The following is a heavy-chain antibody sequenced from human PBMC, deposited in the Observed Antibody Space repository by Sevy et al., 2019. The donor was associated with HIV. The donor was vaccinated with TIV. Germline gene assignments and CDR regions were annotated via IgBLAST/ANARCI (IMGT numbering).Heavy chain of an antibody. V-gene: IGHV3-30-3*01. CDR3: AREAFYYDSSGSPLFDY. Sequence: GGSLRLSCAASGFTFSSYAMHWVRQAPGKGLEWVAVISYDGSNKYYADSVKGRLTISRDNSKNTLYLQMNSLRAEDTAVYYCAREAFYYDSSGSPLFDYWGQGTLVTVSS. CDR1: GFTFSSYA. D-gene: IGHD3-22*01. CDR2: ISYDGSNK. J-gene: IGHJ4*02.